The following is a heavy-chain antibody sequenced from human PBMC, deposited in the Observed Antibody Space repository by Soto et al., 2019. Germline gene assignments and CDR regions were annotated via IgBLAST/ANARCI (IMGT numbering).Heavy chain of an antibody. J-gene: IGHJ4*02. CDR2: VYHTGNT. D-gene: IGHD1-20*01. CDR1: GVSVTSYY. Sequence: PSETLSLTCSVSGVSVTSYYWTWIRHSPGKGLEWIGYVYHTGNTYYNPSLKSRVTISLDTSKNQVSLRLRSVTAADTAVYYCEREQYNWKLWGQGTLVTVSS. CDR3: EREQYNWKL. V-gene: IGHV4-59*02.